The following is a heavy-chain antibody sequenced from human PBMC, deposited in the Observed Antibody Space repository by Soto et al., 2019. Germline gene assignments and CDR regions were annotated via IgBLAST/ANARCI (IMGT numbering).Heavy chain of an antibody. Sequence: EVQLLESGGGLVQPGGSLRLSCAASGFTFSSYGMNWVRQAPGKGLEWVSAISGSGGSTYYADSVKGRFTISRDNSKNTLYLQMNSLRAEDTAVYYCAKILGYYEGSAQLDWGPGTLVTVSS. J-gene: IGHJ4*02. CDR3: AKILGYYEGSAQLD. D-gene: IGHD3-22*01. CDR1: GFTFSSYG. CDR2: ISGSGGST. V-gene: IGHV3-23*01.